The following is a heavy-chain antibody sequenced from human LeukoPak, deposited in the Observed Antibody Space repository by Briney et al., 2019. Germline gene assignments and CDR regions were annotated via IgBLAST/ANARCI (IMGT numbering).Heavy chain of an antibody. Sequence: PSETLSPTCSVSDGSIDNSSYYWGWIRQPPGKGLEWIGTIYYSGSTFYNPSLKSRVTVSVDTSKKQFYLRLTSVTAPDTAVYYCARGGVGADNWGQGTLVTVSS. CDR3: ARGGVGADN. V-gene: IGHV4-39*01. CDR1: DGSIDNSSYY. J-gene: IGHJ4*02. CDR2: IYYSGST. D-gene: IGHD1-26*01.